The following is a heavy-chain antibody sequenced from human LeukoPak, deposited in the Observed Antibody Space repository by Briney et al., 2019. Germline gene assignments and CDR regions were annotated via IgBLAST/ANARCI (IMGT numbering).Heavy chain of an antibody. Sequence: SQTLSLTCTVSGASISNDRYYWSWVRLPAGKGLEWIGRVSDSGNANYNPSLGSRITVSRDTSKNQFSLELTSVTAADSAVYYCAREDLRGPTTYWFDVWGQGTLVTVSS. CDR1: GASISNDRYY. CDR3: AREDLRGPTTYWFDV. CDR2: VSDSGNA. J-gene: IGHJ5*02. D-gene: IGHD1-14*01. V-gene: IGHV4-61*02.